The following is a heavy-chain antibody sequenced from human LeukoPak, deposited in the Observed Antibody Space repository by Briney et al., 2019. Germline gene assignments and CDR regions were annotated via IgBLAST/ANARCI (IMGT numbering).Heavy chain of an antibody. Sequence: SETLSLTCTVSGYSISSGYYWGWIRQPAGKGLEWIGRIYNSGSTNYNPSLKSRVTISVDTSKNQFSLKLSSVTAADTAVYYCARGGYYYDSSGTYRFDYWGQGTLVTVSS. D-gene: IGHD3-22*01. J-gene: IGHJ4*02. CDR1: GYSISSGYY. V-gene: IGHV4-38-2*02. CDR2: IYNSGST. CDR3: ARGGYYYDSSGTYRFDY.